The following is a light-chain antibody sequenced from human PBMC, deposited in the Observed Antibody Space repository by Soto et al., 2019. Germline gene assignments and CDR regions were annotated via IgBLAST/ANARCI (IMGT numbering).Light chain of an antibody. CDR2: LGS. Sequence: DIVMTQSPLSLSVTPGEPASISCRSSQSLLHSDGYDYLDWYLQKPGQSPQLLIYLGSNRASGVPDRLSGSRSGTDFTMKISNVEDEDVGVYYCQQARPTPLFTFGPGTKVDIK. V-gene: IGKV2-28*01. J-gene: IGKJ3*01. CDR3: QQARPTPLFT. CDR1: QSLLHSDGYDY.